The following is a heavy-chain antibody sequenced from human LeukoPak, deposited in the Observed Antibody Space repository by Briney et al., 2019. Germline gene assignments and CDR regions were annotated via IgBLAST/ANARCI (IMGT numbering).Heavy chain of an antibody. D-gene: IGHD2-15*01. CDR3: VRHGGGYCSCGSCYVDY. J-gene: IGHJ4*02. CDR1: GGSISSSSYY. V-gene: IGHV4-39*01. CDR2: IYYSGST. Sequence: PSETLSLTCTVSGGSISSSSYYWGWIRQPPGKGLEWIGSIYYSGSTYYNPSLKSRVTISVDTSKNQFSLKVTSVTGADTAVYYCVRHGGGYCSCGSCYVDYWGQGTLVTVSS.